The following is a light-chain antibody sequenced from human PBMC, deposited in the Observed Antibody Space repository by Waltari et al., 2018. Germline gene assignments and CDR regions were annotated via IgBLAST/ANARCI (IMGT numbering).Light chain of an antibody. Sequence: SYELTQPPSVSVSPGQTASITCSGDKLGDKYACWYQQKPGQSPVLVIYQDSKRPSGIPGGFSGANSGNTATLTISGTQAMDEADYYCQAWDSSTAHVVFGGWTKLTVL. CDR3: QAWDSSTAHVV. CDR2: QDS. J-gene: IGLJ2*01. CDR1: KLGDKY. V-gene: IGLV3-1*01.